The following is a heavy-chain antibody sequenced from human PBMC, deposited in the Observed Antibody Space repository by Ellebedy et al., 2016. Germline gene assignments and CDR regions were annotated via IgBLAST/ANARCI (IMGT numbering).Heavy chain of an antibody. CDR3: GARPYSVNWPNWINF. CDR1: GFSFSDYW. CDR2: TYPAASES. D-gene: IGHD1-1*01. J-gene: IGHJ5*01. Sequence: GESLKISXKASGFSFSDYWIGWVRQMPGKGLEWMAITYPAASESLYSPSVQRQVTISADKSVTTVYLQWRSLEASDTGMYYCGARPYSVNWPNWINFWGQGTEVTVSS. V-gene: IGHV5-51*01.